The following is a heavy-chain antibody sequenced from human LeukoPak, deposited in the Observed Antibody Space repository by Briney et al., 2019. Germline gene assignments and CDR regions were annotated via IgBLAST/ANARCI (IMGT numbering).Heavy chain of an antibody. CDR2: INHSGST. V-gene: IGHV4-34*01. CDR1: GFTVSSNY. Sequence: PGGSLRLSCAASGFTVSSNYMSWIRQPPGKGLEWIGEINHSGSTNYNPSLKSRVTISVDTSKKQFSLKLGSVTAADTAVYYCGRLTSDINMFGGVTPDYYYMDVWGKGTTVTISS. D-gene: IGHD3-10*01. CDR3: GRLTSDINMFGGVTPDYYYMDV. J-gene: IGHJ6*03.